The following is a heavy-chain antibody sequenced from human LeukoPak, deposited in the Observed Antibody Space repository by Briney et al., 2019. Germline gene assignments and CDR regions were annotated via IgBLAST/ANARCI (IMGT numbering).Heavy chain of an antibody. CDR3: ARRANGAMPYYFDN. CDR2: IFPGDSDT. V-gene: IGHV5-51*01. D-gene: IGHD2-8*01. Sequence: GESLQISCKGSGYSFTNYWIVWVRQMPGKGLQWMGIIFPGDSDTIYSPSFQGQVTISADKSISTAYLQWSSLQASDTAMYYCARRANGAMPYYFDNWGQGTLVTVSS. CDR1: GYSFTNYW. J-gene: IGHJ4*02.